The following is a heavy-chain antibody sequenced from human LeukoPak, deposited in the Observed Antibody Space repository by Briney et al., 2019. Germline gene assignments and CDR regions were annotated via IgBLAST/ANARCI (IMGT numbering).Heavy chain of an antibody. Sequence: PGGSLRLSCAASGFTFSNYWMSWVRHVPGRGLDWVANIKPDGSAQYYAASEKGRFTVSRDNAKNSLYLQMNSLRVEDTAVYYCARANNSSWHNWGQGTLVTVSA. CDR1: GFTFSNYW. CDR3: ARANNSSWHN. CDR2: IKPDGSAQ. D-gene: IGHD6-13*01. V-gene: IGHV3-7*01. J-gene: IGHJ4*02.